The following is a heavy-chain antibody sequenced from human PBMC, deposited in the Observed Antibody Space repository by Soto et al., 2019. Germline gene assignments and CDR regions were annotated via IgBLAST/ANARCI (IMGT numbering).Heavy chain of an antibody. V-gene: IGHV1-2*02. D-gene: IGHD6-19*01. CDR2: ISPLSGVT. CDR1: GYTFTGYY. Sequence: XSVKGSCKASGYTFTGYYIHWVRRAPGQGLEWMGWISPLSGVTNYAQRFQGRVTFTTDTSVNTAYMELRWLRAEDTAVYYCAKEAVAGPYYYGMDVWGQGTTVTVSS. J-gene: IGHJ6*02. CDR3: AKEAVAGPYYYGMDV.